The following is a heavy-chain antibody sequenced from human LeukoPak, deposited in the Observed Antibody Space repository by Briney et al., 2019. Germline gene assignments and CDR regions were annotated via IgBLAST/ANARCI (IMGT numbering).Heavy chain of an antibody. Sequence: ASVKVSCKASGYTFTGYYMHWVRQAPGQGLEWMGIINPSGGSTSYAQKFQGRVTMTRDTSTSTVYMELSSLRSEDTAVYYCARDLRRYSYGLEDDYWGQGTLVTVSS. J-gene: IGHJ4*02. D-gene: IGHD5-18*01. CDR2: INPSGGST. CDR3: ARDLRRYSYGLEDDY. V-gene: IGHV1-46*01. CDR1: GYTFTGYY.